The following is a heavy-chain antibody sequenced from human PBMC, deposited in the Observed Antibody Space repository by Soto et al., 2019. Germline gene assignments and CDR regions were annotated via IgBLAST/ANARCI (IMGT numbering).Heavy chain of an antibody. CDR1: GFTFTSYG. J-gene: IGHJ4*02. CDR3: AKVSGGSYDRFDY. CDR2: ISGSGGST. V-gene: IGHV3-23*01. D-gene: IGHD1-26*01. Sequence: EVQLLESGGGLVQPGGSLRLSCAASGFTFTSYGMSWVRQAPGKGLEWVSGISGSGGSTYYADSVKGRFTISRDNSKNTLYLQMNSLRAEDTAVYYCAKVSGGSYDRFDYWGQGTLVTVSS.